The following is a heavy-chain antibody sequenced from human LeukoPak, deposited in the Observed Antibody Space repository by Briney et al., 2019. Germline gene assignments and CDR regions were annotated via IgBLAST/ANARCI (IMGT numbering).Heavy chain of an antibody. V-gene: IGHV3-30*18. D-gene: IGHD2-2*01. Sequence: PGRSLRLSCAASGFTFSNYGMHWVRQAPGKGLELVSVLSYDGSNKYYADSVKGRFAISRDNSKNTLYLQMNSLRAEDTAVYYCAKAYGYCTTTSCSHEEFDYWGQGTLVTVSS. J-gene: IGHJ4*02. CDR2: LSYDGSNK. CDR3: AKAYGYCTTTSCSHEEFDY. CDR1: GFTFSNYG.